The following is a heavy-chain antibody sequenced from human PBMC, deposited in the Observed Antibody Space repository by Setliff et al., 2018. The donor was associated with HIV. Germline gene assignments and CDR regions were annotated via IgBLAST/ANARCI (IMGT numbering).Heavy chain of an antibody. CDR1: GGSISSYY. Sequence: SETLSLTCTVSGGSISSYYWNWIRQQPGKGLEWIGYIYSSGSTYYNPSLQSRVSMSVDTSKNQFSLKLNSVTAAATAVYYCARSVTFLVDWFDPWGRGTLVTVSS. V-gene: IGHV4-31*03. CDR2: IYSSGST. CDR3: ARSVTFLVDWFDP. J-gene: IGHJ5*02. D-gene: IGHD4-17*01.